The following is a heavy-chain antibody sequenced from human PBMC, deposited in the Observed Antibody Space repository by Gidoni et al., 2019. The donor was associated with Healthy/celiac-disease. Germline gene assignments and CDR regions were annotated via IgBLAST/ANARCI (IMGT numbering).Heavy chain of an antibody. J-gene: IGHJ4*02. Sequence: QVQLQESGPGLVKPSETLSLTCTVSGGSVSSGSYYWSWIRQPPGKGLEWIGYIYYSGSTNYNPSLKSRVTISVDTSKNQFSLKLSSVTAADTAVYYCARTSYGESFDYWGQGTLVTVSS. CDR2: IYYSGST. D-gene: IGHD4-17*01. V-gene: IGHV4-61*01. CDR1: GGSVSSGSYY. CDR3: ARTSYGESFDY.